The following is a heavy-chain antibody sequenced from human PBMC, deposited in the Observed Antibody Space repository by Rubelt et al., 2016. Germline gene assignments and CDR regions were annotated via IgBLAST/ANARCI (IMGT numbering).Heavy chain of an antibody. V-gene: IGHV1-18*01. CDR3: ARGARRYSMDPRNAFDI. CDR2: ISAYNGNT. D-gene: IGHD4-11*01. CDR1: GYTFTSYG. J-gene: IGHJ3*02. Sequence: QVQLVQSGAEVKKPGASVKVSCKASGYTFTSYGISWVRQAPGQGLEWMGWISAYNGNTSYAQKRQGRVTMTTDTSTSTAYMELGSRRSDDTAVYYCARGARRYSMDPRNAFDIWGQGTMVTVSS.